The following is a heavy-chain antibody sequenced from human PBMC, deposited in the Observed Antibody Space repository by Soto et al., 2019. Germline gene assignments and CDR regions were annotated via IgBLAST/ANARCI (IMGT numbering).Heavy chain of an antibody. CDR3: AKDMGQLWSHFDY. CDR1: GFTFDDYA. Sequence: EVQLVESGGGLVQPGRSLRLSCAASGFTFDDYAMHWVRQAPGKGLEWFSGISWNSGSIGYADSVKGRFTISRDNAKNSLYLQMNSLRAEDTAFYYCAKDMGQLWSHFDYWCQGTLVTVSS. J-gene: IGHJ4*02. CDR2: ISWNSGSI. D-gene: IGHD5-18*01. V-gene: IGHV3-9*01.